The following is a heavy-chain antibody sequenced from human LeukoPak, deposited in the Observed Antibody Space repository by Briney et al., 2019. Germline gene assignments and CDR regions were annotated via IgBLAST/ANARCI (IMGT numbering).Heavy chain of an antibody. D-gene: IGHD3-22*01. V-gene: IGHV3-30*18. CDR2: RSHDGSKE. Sequence: GGSLRLSCAASGFSFSSYGMHWVRQAPGKGLEWVAVRSHDGSKEYYADSVKGRFTISRDNSKNTVYLQMNSLRAEDTAVYYCAKDTAQYFYDSSGYRFDYWGQGTLVIVSS. J-gene: IGHJ4*02. CDR1: GFSFSSYG. CDR3: AKDTAQYFYDSSGYRFDY.